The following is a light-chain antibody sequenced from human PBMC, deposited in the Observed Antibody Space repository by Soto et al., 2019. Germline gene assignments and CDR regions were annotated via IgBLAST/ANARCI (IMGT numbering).Light chain of an antibody. J-gene: IGKJ5*01. CDR2: DAS. V-gene: IGKV1-5*01. Sequence: DIRMTQSPSTLSASVGDRVTITCRASQSISNWLAWYKQKPGKAPKLLIYDASSLESGVPSRFSGSASGTEFTLTIRSLQPDDFATYYCQHYETYPITFGQGTRLEI. CDR3: QHYETYPIT. CDR1: QSISNW.